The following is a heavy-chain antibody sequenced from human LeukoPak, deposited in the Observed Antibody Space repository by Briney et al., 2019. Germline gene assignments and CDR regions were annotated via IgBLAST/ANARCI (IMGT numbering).Heavy chain of an antibody. V-gene: IGHV3-74*01. J-gene: IGHJ4*02. CDR2: INSDGSST. D-gene: IGHD1-26*01. CDR1: GFTFSSYW. Sequence: QSGGSLRLSCAASGFTFSSYWMHWVRQAPGKGLVWVSRINSDGSSTSYADSVKGRFTISRDNAKNTLYLQMNSLRAEDTAVYYCAGESSGSYYGYLDYWGQGTLVTVSS. CDR3: AGESSGSYYGYLDY.